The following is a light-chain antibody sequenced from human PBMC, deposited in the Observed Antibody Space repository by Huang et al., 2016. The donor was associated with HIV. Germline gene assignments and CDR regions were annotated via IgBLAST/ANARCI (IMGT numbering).Light chain of an antibody. CDR2: ATS. J-gene: IGKJ4*01. Sequence: ETVMTQSPATLSVSPGGRATLSCRASQSVRDKLAWYQQKPGQAPRLLLHATSHRVEGGAARLSGSGSGAEFSLTISSMQSEDGGVYYCQQYESWPPLTFGGGTKVEIK. CDR1: QSVRDK. CDR3: QQYESWPPLT. V-gene: IGKV3-15*01.